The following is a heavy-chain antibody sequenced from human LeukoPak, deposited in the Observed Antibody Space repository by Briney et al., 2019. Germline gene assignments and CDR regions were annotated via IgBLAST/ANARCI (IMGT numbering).Heavy chain of an antibody. Sequence: PGGSLRLSCAASGFTFSSFAMNWVRQAPGKGLEWVSGISGSGYSTNYADSVKGRFTISRDNSKNTLYLQMNSLRAEDTAVYYCAKEAGYSGYDYPDYWGQGTLVTVSS. V-gene: IGHV3-23*01. CDR2: ISGSGYST. D-gene: IGHD5-12*01. J-gene: IGHJ4*02. CDR1: GFTFSSFA. CDR3: AKEAGYSGYDYPDY.